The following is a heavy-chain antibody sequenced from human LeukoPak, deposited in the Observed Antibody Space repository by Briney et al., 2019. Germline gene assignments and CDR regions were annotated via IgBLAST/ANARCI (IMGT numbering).Heavy chain of an antibody. CDR3: TTARGYCSSGSCYFGAFDI. CDR1: GFTFSIYW. CDR2: IKSKADGGTA. Sequence: PGGSLRLSCAASGFTFSIYWMTWVRQAPGKGLEWVGRIKSKADGGTADYAAPVKGRFTISRDDSKNTLYLQMNSLKTEDTAVYYCTTARGYCSSGSCYFGAFDIWGQGTMVTVSS. V-gene: IGHV3-15*01. J-gene: IGHJ3*02. D-gene: IGHD2-15*01.